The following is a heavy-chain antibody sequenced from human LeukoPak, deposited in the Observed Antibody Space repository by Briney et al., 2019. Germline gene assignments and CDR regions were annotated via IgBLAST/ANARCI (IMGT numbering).Heavy chain of an antibody. CDR2: IDTDGSTT. CDR1: GFTFSNYW. CDR3: ARDVGIAVAD. V-gene: IGHV3-74*01. Sequence: PGGSLRLSCAASGFTFSNYWMQWVRQAPGQGLMWVSRIDTDGSTTTYADSVKGRFTISRDNAKNTLYLQMNSLRVEDTAVYYCARDVGIAVADWGQGTLVTVSS. D-gene: IGHD6-19*01. J-gene: IGHJ4*02.